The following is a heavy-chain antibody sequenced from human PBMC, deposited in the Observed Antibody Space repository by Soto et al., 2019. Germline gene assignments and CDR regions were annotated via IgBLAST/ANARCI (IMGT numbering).Heavy chain of an antibody. CDR1: GFSVSSTY. Sequence: EVQLVETGGGVVQRGGSLTLSCNASGFSVSSTYMSWVRQAPGRGLEWVAVIESGGSAHYADSVKGRFTISRDDPKNTIYLQMHTLRAEDTAVYYCAKDLGPLRLLNYYFYGLDVWGQGTSVTVSS. CDR3: AKDLGPLRLLNYYFYGLDV. CDR2: IESGGSA. V-gene: IGHV3-53*02. J-gene: IGHJ6*02. D-gene: IGHD2-15*01.